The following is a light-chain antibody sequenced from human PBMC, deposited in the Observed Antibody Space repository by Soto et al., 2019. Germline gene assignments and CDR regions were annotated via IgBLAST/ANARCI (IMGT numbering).Light chain of an antibody. V-gene: IGKV1-5*01. CDR1: QRISSW. J-gene: IGKJ1*01. CDR2: DAS. Sequence: DIQMTQSLSTLSPSVGDRVTITWRASQRISSWLAWYQQKPGKAPKLLIYDASSLQSGVPSRFSGSGSGTEFTLTISSLHPDDFATYYCQQYNSYWTFGQRTKVDIK. CDR3: QQYNSYWT.